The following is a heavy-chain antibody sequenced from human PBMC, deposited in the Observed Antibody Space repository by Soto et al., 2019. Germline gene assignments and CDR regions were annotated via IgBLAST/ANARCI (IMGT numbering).Heavy chain of an antibody. V-gene: IGHV1-46*03. J-gene: IGHJ4*02. CDR3: ARDSNVVVVAATVFDY. Sequence: ASVKVSCKASGYTFTSYYMHWVRQAPGQGLEWMGIINPSGGSTSYAQKFQGRVTMTRDTSTSTVYMELSSLRSEDTAVYYCARDSNVVVVAATVFDYWGQGTLVTVSS. CDR2: INPSGGST. CDR1: GYTFTSYY. D-gene: IGHD2-15*01.